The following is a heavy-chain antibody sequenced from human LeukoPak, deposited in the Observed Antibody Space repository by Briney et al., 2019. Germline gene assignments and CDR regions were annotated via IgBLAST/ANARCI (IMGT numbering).Heavy chain of an antibody. CDR1: GYTFTGYY. D-gene: IGHD4-17*01. CDR3: ARWLDYGDYGDAFGI. V-gene: IGHV1-2*04. CDR2: INPNSGGT. J-gene: IGHJ3*02. Sequence: ASVKVSCKASGYTFTGYYMHWVRQAPGQGLEWTGWINPNSGGTNYAQKFQGWVTMTRDTSISTAYMELSRLRSDDTAVYYCARWLDYGDYGDAFGIWGQGTMVTVSS.